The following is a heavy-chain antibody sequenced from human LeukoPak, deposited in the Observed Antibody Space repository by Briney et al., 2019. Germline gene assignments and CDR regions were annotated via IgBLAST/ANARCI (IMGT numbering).Heavy chain of an antibody. J-gene: IGHJ5*02. D-gene: IGHD3-10*01. CDR2: ISAYNGNT. Sequence: ASVKVSCKASGYTFTSYGISWVRQPPGQGLEWMGWISAYNGNTNYAQKLQGRVTMTTDTSTSTAYMELRSLRSDDTAVYYCARDRSDYYGSGSYYWFDPWGQGTLVTVSS. CDR1: GYTFTSYG. V-gene: IGHV1-18*01. CDR3: ARDRSDYYGSGSYYWFDP.